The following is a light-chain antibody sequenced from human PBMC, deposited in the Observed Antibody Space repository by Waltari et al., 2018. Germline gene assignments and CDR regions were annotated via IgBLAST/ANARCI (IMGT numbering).Light chain of an antibody. V-gene: IGLV2-11*01. J-gene: IGLJ3*02. CDR2: DVT. Sequence: SALTQPRSVSGSPGQPVTLTCPGTTNALGSYTSVSWYQQHPGKAPKLRILDVTKRPSGVPDRLSGSKSGNTASLTISGLRAEDEAEYYCCSYAGSYTWVFGGGTKLTVV. CDR3: CSYAGSYTWV. CDR1: TNALGSYTS.